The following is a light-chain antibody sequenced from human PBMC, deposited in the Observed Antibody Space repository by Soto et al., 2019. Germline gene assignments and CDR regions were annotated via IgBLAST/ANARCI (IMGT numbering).Light chain of an antibody. CDR1: QSVSSSY. V-gene: IGKV3-20*01. CDR3: QQYGRSPRT. Sequence: EIVLTQSPGTLSLSPGERATLSCRASQSVSSSYLAWYQQKPGQAPRLLIYDASSRATGIPDRFSGSGSGTDFTLTISRLEPEDFAVYYCQQYGRSPRTFGQWTKVEIK. CDR2: DAS. J-gene: IGKJ1*01.